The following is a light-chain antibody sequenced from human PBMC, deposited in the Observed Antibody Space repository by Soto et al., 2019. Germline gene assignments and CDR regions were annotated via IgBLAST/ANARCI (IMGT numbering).Light chain of an antibody. CDR1: QDISNY. CDR2: GAS. J-gene: IGKJ3*01. CDR3: QQSYDTLTFT. Sequence: DIQMTQSPSSLSASVGDRVTITCQASQDISNYLNWYQQKAGVAPKLLIFGASTLQSGVPSRFSGSGSGTDFTLTISSLQPDDSAAYYCQQSYDTLTFTFGPGTKVDI. V-gene: IGKV1-39*01.